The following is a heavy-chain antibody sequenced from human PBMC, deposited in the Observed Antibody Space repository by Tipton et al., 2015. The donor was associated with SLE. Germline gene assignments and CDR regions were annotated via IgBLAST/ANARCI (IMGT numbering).Heavy chain of an antibody. CDR1: GGSFSGYY. D-gene: IGHD6-13*01. V-gene: IGHV4-34*01. CDR2: INHSGST. J-gene: IGHJ4*02. CDR3: ARGAGAGYSSSWYTFDY. Sequence: TLSLTCAVYGGSFSGYYWSWIRQPPGKGLEWIGEINHSGSTNYNQSLKSRVTISVDTSKNQFSLKLSSVTAADTAVYYCARGAGAGYSSSWYTFDYWGQGTLVTVSS.